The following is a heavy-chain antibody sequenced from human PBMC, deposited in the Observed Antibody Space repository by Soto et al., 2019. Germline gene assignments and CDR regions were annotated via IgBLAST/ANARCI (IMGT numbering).Heavy chain of an antibody. J-gene: IGHJ4*02. D-gene: IGHD3-9*01. V-gene: IGHV4-39*01. CDR3: ARQGILTGYSSFDY. CDR1: GGSISSSSYY. Sequence: QLQLQESGPGLVKPSETLSLTCTVSGGSISSSSYYWGWIRQPPGKGLEWIGSIYYSGSTYYNPSLKSRVTISVDTSKNQFSLKLSSVTAADTAVYYCARQGILTGYSSFDYWGQGTLVTVSS. CDR2: IYYSGST.